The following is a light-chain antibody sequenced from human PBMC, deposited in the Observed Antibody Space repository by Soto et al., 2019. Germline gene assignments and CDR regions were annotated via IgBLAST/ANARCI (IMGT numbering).Light chain of an antibody. CDR2: AAS. Sequence: DIQMTQSPSSLSASVGDRVTITCRARQSISDYLNWYQQKPGKAPKLLVYAASSLVSGVPSRFSASGSGTVFTLTITSLQPEDFASYYCQQSYSTPTWTFGQGTKVDIK. V-gene: IGKV1-39*01. CDR1: QSISDY. J-gene: IGKJ1*01. CDR3: QQSYSTPTWT.